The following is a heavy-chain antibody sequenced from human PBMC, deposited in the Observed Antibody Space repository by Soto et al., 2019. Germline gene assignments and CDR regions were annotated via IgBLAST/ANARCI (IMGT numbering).Heavy chain of an antibody. Sequence: QVQLVQSGAEVKKPGSSVKVSCKASGGTFSSYAISWVRQAPGQGLEWMGGFIPIFGTANYAQKFQGRVTITADESTSTAYMGLSSLRSEYTAVYYCARDPYYYDSSGRNYYGMDVWGQGTTVTVSS. CDR3: ARDPYYYDSSGRNYYGMDV. CDR1: GGTFSSYA. J-gene: IGHJ6*02. D-gene: IGHD3-22*01. V-gene: IGHV1-69*01. CDR2: FIPIFGTA.